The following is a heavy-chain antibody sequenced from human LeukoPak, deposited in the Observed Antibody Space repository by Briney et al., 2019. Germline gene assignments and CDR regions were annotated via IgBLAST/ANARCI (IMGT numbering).Heavy chain of an antibody. V-gene: IGHV4-4*07. J-gene: IGHJ5*02. CDR3: ARSIAAAGNGWFDP. CDR1: GGSISSYY. D-gene: IGHD6-13*01. Sequence: SETLSLTCTVSGGSISSYYWSWIRQPAGKGLEWIGRIYTSGSTNYNPSLKSRVTMSVDTSKNQFSLKLSSVTAADTAVYYCARSIAAAGNGWFDPWGQGTLVTVSS. CDR2: IYTSGST.